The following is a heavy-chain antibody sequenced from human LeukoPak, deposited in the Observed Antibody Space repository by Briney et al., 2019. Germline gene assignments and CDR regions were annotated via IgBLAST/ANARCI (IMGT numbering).Heavy chain of an antibody. D-gene: IGHD5-24*01. V-gene: IGHV3-30*04. CDR2: ISHDGSNK. CDR3: TTGGWLQIGASYFDY. J-gene: IGHJ4*02. CDR1: GFTFSNYA. Sequence: GGSLRLSCAASGFTFSNYAMHWVRQAPGKGLEWVALISHDGSNKFYADSVKGRFTISRDNSKNTLYMQMNSLRAEDTAVYYCTTGGWLQIGASYFDYWGQGTLVTVSS.